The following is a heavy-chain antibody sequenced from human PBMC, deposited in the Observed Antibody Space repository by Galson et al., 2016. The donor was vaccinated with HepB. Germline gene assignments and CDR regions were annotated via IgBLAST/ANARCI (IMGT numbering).Heavy chain of an antibody. D-gene: IGHD2-2*01. Sequence: ETLSLTCSVSGGSVNRGNDYWNWIRQPPGKGLEWIGYIYKSGFTSYNPSLKSRVTISVDTSKNQFSLKVRSVTTADTAVYYCARERWVVGVRKYYYGMDVWGQGTTVTVSS. CDR1: GGSVNRGNDY. J-gene: IGHJ6*02. CDR3: ARERWVVGVRKYYYGMDV. CDR2: IYKSGFT. V-gene: IGHV4-61*01.